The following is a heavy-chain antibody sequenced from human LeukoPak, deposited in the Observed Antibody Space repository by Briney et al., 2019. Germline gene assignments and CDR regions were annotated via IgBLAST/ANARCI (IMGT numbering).Heavy chain of an antibody. V-gene: IGHV1-18*01. CDR3: ARDVIADSSYFFDY. CDR1: GYTFTSYG. Sequence: GASVKVSCKASGYTFTSYGISWVRQAPGQGLEWMGWISAYNGNTNYAQKLQGRVTMTTDTSTSTAYMELRSLRSDDTAVYYCARDVIADSSYFFDYWGQGTLVTVSS. CDR2: ISAYNGNT. D-gene: IGHD3-22*01. J-gene: IGHJ4*02.